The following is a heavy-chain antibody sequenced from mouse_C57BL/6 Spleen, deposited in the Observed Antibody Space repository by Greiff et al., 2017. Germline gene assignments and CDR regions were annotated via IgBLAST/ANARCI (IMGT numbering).Heavy chain of an antibody. J-gene: IGHJ4*01. CDR1: GYTFTSYG. CDR3: ARGGTPAVVAPDAMDY. Sequence: QVQLQQSGAELARPGASVKLSCKASGYTFTSYGISWVKQRTGQGLEWIGEIYPRSGNIYYNEKFKGKATLTADKSSSTAYMELRSLTSEDSAVYFCARGGTPAVVAPDAMDYWGQGTSVTVSS. CDR2: IYPRSGNI. V-gene: IGHV1-81*01. D-gene: IGHD1-1*01.